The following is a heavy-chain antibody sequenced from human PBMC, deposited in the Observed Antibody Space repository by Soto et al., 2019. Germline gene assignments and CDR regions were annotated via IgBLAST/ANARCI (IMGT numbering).Heavy chain of an antibody. J-gene: IGHJ5*02. CDR3: ARVRFLEWFETSAPNWFDP. D-gene: IGHD3-3*01. Sequence: SETLSLTCTVSGGSISSGGYYWSWIRQHPGKGLEWIGYIYYSGSTYYNPSLKSRVTISVDTSKNQFSLKLSSVTAADTAVYYCARVRFLEWFETSAPNWFDPWGQGTLVTVSS. CDR1: GGSISSGGYY. CDR2: IYYSGST. V-gene: IGHV4-31*03.